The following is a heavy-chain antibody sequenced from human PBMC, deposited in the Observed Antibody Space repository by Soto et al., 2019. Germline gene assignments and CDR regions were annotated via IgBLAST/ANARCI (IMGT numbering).Heavy chain of an antibody. D-gene: IGHD1-1*01. CDR3: ARVLNWNDGYYYGMDV. J-gene: IGHJ6*02. CDR2: IYYSGST. Sequence: ETLSLTCTVSGGSISSYYWSWIRQPPGKGLEWIGYIYYSGSTNYNPSLKSRVTISVDTSKNQFSLKLSSVTAADTAVYYCARVLNWNDGYYYGMDVWGQGTTVTVSS. V-gene: IGHV4-59*01. CDR1: GGSISSYY.